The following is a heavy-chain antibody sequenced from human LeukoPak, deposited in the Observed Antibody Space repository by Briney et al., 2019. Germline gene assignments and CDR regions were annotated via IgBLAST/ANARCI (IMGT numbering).Heavy chain of an antibody. CDR3: GNQCSGGTCPEH. J-gene: IGHJ1*01. D-gene: IGHD2-15*01. Sequence: GGSLRLSCAASGFSISGYWMTWVRQAPGKGLEWVGNIQYDGNLKNYLDSVRGRSTISRDNGKNSVYLQMNSLRAEDSAVYFCGNQCSGGTCPEHWGQGTQVTVSS. V-gene: IGHV3-7*01. CDR2: IQYDGNLK. CDR1: GFSISGYW.